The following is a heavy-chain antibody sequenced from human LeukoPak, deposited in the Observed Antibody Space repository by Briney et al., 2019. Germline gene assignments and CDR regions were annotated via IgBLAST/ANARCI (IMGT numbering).Heavy chain of an antibody. CDR1: GFTFGNSA. V-gene: IGHV3-23*01. CDR2: LTASGDTT. CDR3: ARDGIETGFDP. D-gene: IGHD1-26*01. J-gene: IGHJ5*02. Sequence: GGSLRLSCVASGFTFGNSAMGWLRQAPGRRPEWVSSLTASGDTTYYVDSVKGRFAISRDNSRNTLYLHMNSLSAEDTAVYYCARDGIETGFDPWGQGTLVTVSS.